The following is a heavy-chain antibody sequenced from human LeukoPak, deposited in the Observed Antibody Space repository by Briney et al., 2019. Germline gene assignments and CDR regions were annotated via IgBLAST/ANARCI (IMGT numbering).Heavy chain of an antibody. CDR2: IYYSGST. CDR3: ARAGPIAVAGTFYFDY. D-gene: IGHD6-19*01. CDR1: GGSISSSSYY. J-gene: IGHJ4*02. V-gene: IGHV4-39*07. Sequence: SETLSLTCTVSGGSISSSSYYWGWIRQPPGKGLEWIGSIYYSGSTYYNPPLKSRVTRSVDTSKNQFSLKLSSVTAADTAVYYCARAGPIAVAGTFYFDYWGQGTLVTVSS.